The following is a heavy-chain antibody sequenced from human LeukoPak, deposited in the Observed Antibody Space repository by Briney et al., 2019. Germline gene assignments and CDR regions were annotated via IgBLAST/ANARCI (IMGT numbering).Heavy chain of an antibody. J-gene: IGHJ6*03. CDR3: ARETQDYYYYYMDV. V-gene: IGHV4-59*11. CDR2: IYDSGST. CDR1: GGYLGSHY. Sequence: PSETLSLTCTVSGGYLGSHYWTWIRQPPGKGLEWIGYIYDSGSTYYHPSLKSRVTISVDTSKNQFSLKLSSVTAADTAVYYCARETQDYYYYYMDVWGKGTTVTISS.